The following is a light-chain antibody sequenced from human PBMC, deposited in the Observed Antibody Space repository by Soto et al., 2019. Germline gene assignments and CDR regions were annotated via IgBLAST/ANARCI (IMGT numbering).Light chain of an antibody. CDR3: CSPEV. CDR2: DVN. CDR1: SSDVGGDNF. Sequence: QSALTQPRSVSGSPGQSVTISCTGTSSDVGGDNFVSWYQQHPGKAPKLMIYDVNKRPSGVPDRFSGSKSDNTASLTISGLQAEDEADYYCCSPEVFGGGTKLTVL. J-gene: IGLJ2*01. V-gene: IGLV2-11*01.